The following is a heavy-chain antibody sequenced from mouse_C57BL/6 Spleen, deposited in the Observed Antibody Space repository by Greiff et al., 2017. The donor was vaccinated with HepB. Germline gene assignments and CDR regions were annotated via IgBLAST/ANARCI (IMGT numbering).Heavy chain of an antibody. D-gene: IGHD2-4*01. CDR3: ASLSDYDDYFDY. Sequence: EVMLVESGGDLVKPGGSLKLSCAASGFTFSSYGMSWVRPTPDKRLEWVATISSGGSYTYYPDSVKGRFTISRDNAKNTLYLQMSSLKSEDTAMYYCASLSDYDDYFDYWGQGTTLTVSS. CDR2: ISSGGSYT. V-gene: IGHV5-6*02. J-gene: IGHJ2*01. CDR1: GFTFSSYG.